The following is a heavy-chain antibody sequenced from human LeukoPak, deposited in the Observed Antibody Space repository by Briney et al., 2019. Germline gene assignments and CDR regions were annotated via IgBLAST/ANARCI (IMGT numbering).Heavy chain of an antibody. CDR1: GGSISSYY. CDR2: IYYSGST. Sequence: SETLSLTCTVSGGSISSYYWSWIRQPPGKGLEWIGYIYYSGSTNYNPSLKSRVTISVDTSKSQFSLKLSSVTAADTAVYYCARLMTYYDILTGSPRQFDYWGQGTLVTVSS. V-gene: IGHV4-59*01. J-gene: IGHJ4*02. D-gene: IGHD3-9*01. CDR3: ARLMTYYDILTGSPRQFDY.